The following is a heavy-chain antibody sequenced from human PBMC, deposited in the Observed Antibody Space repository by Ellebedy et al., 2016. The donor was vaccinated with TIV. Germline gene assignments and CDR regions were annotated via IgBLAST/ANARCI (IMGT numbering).Heavy chain of an antibody. CDR1: GGSISSSSFY. J-gene: IGHJ3*01. D-gene: IGHD6-19*01. V-gene: IGHV4-39*01. CDR2: IHYSGST. CDR3: ARHAEQWLDAFDV. Sequence: SETLSLTCTVYGGSISSSSFYWGWIRQPPGTGLEWIGSIHYSGSTYYKPSLKNRVTISVDTAMNQVSLRVNSVTAADTAIFYCARHAEQWLDAFDVWGQGTMVTVSS.